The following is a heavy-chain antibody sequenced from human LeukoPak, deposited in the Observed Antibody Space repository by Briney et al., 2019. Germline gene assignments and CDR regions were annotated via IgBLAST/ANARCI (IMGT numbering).Heavy chain of an antibody. D-gene: IGHD6-6*01. V-gene: IGHV3-33*01. J-gene: IGHJ6*02. Sequence: GGSLRLSCAASGFTFRSYGMHWVRQAPGKGLEWVAVIWYDGSNKYYADSVKGRFTISRDNSKNTLYLEMNSLRAEDTAVYYCARDPGVSSFAYYGMDVWGQGTTVTVSS. CDR2: IWYDGSNK. CDR1: GFTFRSYG. CDR3: ARDPGVSSFAYYGMDV.